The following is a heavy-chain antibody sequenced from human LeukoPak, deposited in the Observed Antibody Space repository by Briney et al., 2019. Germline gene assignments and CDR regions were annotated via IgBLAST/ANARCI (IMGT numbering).Heavy chain of an antibody. CDR1: GGSISSYY. CDR2: IYYSGST. J-gene: IGHJ6*02. Sequence: RASETLSPTCTVSGGSISSYYWSWIRQPPGKGLEWIGYIYYSGSTNYNPSLKSRVTISVDTSKNQFSLKLSSVTAADTAVYYCARVEIAAAGNWSSPYYYGMDVWGQGTTVTVSS. D-gene: IGHD6-13*01. CDR3: ARVEIAAAGNWSSPYYYGMDV. V-gene: IGHV4-59*01.